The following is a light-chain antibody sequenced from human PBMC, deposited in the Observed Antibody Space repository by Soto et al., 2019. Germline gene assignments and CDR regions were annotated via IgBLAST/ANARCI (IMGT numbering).Light chain of an antibody. V-gene: IGKV3-20*01. CDR2: GAS. CDR3: QQYGGSSYT. Sequence: EIVLTQSPGTLSLSPGERATLSCRASQSVSSSYLAWYQQKPGQAPRLLIYGASSRATGTPDRFSGSGSGTDFALTISRLEPEDFAVYYCQQYGGSSYTFGQGTKLEIK. CDR1: QSVSSSY. J-gene: IGKJ2*01.